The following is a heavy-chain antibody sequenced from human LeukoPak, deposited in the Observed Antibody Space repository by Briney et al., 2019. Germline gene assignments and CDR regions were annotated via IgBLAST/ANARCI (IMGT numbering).Heavy chain of an antibody. CDR3: AKGYCSSTSCYKDYYGMDV. CDR2: ISGSGGST. D-gene: IGHD2-2*02. CDR1: GFTFSSYA. Sequence: GGSLRLSCAASGFTFSSYAMHWVRQAPGKGLEWVSAISGSGGSTYYADSVKGRFTISRDNSKNTLYLQMNSLRAEDTAVYYCAKGYCSSTSCYKDYYGMDVWGQGTTVTVSS. J-gene: IGHJ6*02. V-gene: IGHV3-23*01.